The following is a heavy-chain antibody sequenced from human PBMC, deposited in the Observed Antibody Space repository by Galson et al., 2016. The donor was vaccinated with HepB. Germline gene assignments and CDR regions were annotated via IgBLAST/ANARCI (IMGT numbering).Heavy chain of an antibody. CDR2: IYWDDDK. V-gene: IGHV2-5*02. Sequence: PALVKPTQTLTLTCTFSGFSLSTPGVGVGWIRQPLGKALEWLALIYWDDDKRYSSSLKSRLTITKDTSKNQVVLTMTNMDPVDTATYYCALRRTQLHKTAFDFWGRGTLVAVSS. CDR3: ALRRTQLHKTAFDF. CDR1: GFSLSTPGVG. J-gene: IGHJ4*02. D-gene: IGHD1-1*01.